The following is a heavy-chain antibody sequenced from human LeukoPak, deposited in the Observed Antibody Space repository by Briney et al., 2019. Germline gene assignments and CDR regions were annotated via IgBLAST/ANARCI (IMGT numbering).Heavy chain of an antibody. CDR3: SNGIYSSSY. D-gene: IGHD6-6*01. CDR1: GFTFTRYW. V-gene: IGHV3-7*01. CDR2: IKQDGSQQ. Sequence: GGSLRLSCPTSGFTFTRYWMSWIRQAPGKGLEWVANIKQDGSQQYYLDSVEGRFTISRDNAKNSLYLQMNNLRAEDTAVYYCSNGIYSSSYWGQGTLVTVSS. J-gene: IGHJ4*02.